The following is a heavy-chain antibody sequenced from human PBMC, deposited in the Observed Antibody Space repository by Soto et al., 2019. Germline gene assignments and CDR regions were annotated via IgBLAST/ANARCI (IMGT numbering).Heavy chain of an antibody. Sequence: SETLSLTCTVSGVSISSYFWSWIRQPPGKGLEWIGYIYYTGSTNYNPSLKSRVTISLDTSKNQFSLKLSSVTAADTAFYYCARDLHCSGGSCYGTPGAFDIWGQGTMVTVS. CDR3: ARDLHCSGGSCYGTPGAFDI. D-gene: IGHD2-15*01. CDR2: IYYTGST. CDR1: GVSISSYF. V-gene: IGHV4-59*01. J-gene: IGHJ3*02.